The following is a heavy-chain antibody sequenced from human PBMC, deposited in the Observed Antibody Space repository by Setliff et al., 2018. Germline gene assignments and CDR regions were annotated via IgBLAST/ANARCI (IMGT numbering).Heavy chain of an antibody. D-gene: IGHD6-19*01. Sequence: SETLSLTCSVSGASINRDYWNWIRQPPGKGLEWIGYIHYSGSTNYNPSLKSRVTMSVDTSKNQFSLNLNYVTTADTAVYYCARDQFSSGWYGAPESYFDRWGQGVLVTVSS. J-gene: IGHJ4*02. CDR3: ARDQFSSGWYGAPESYFDR. V-gene: IGHV4-59*01. CDR2: IHYSGST. CDR1: GASINRDY.